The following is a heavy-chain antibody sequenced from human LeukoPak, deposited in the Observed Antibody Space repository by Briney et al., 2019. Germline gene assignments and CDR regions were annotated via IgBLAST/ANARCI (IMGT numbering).Heavy chain of an antibody. Sequence: GRSLRLSCAASGFTFDDYVMHWVRQAAGKGLEWVSGISWNSGSIGYADSVKGRFTISRDNAKNSLYLQMNSLKTEDTAVYYCARYSYGPYYFDCWGQGTLVTVSS. D-gene: IGHD5-18*01. CDR3: ARYSYGPYYFDC. CDR1: GFTFDDYV. J-gene: IGHJ4*02. V-gene: IGHV3-9*01. CDR2: ISWNSGSI.